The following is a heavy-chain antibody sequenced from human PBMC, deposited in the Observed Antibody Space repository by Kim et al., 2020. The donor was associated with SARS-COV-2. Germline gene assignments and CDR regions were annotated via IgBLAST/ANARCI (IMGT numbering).Heavy chain of an antibody. CDR3: AKRFADGGYGDY. J-gene: IGHJ4*02. Sequence: GGSLRLSCAASGFTFSSYAMSWVRQAPGKGLEWVSVIYSGGSSTYYADSEKGRITITRDNYKKRLYQQMNSLRAEETAEYYGAKRFADGGYGDYWGQG. V-gene: IGHV3-23*03. CDR1: GFTFSSYA. D-gene: IGHD5-12*01. CDR2: IYSGGSST.